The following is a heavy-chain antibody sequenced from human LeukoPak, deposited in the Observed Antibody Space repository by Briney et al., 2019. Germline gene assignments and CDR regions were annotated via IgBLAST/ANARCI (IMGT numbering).Heavy chain of an antibody. CDR2: IYHTGST. CDR1: GGSISSYY. J-gene: IGHJ4*02. D-gene: IGHD6-25*01. CDR3: ARRGRNSSGWQDYL. V-gene: IGHV4-59*01. Sequence: PSETLSLTCTVSGGSISSYYWSWIRQPPGKGLEWIANIYHTGSTNYNPSLSSRVTISIDTTKNQFSLKLTSVTAADTAVYYCARRGRNSSGWQDYLWGQGTLVTVSS.